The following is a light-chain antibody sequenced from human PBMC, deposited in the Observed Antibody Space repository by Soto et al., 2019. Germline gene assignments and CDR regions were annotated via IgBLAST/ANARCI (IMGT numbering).Light chain of an antibody. CDR1: QILLYNNTYYY. Sequence: IVSTHSPLTLPVTPGYPSSISFRSIQILLYNNTYYYLDWYLQKPGQSPQLLIYLGSNRASGVPDRFSGSGSGTDFTLKISRVEAEDVGVYYCMQALQTPTFGQGTKVDIK. CDR3: MQALQTPT. CDR2: LGS. J-gene: IGKJ1*01. V-gene: IGKV2-28*01.